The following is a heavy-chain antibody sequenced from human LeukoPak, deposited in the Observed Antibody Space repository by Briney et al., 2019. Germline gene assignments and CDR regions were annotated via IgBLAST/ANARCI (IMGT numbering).Heavy chain of an antibody. Sequence: ASVKVSCKASGYRFTSYDMHWVRQAPGQGLEWMGVINPSGGSTSYAQRFQGRVAMTRDTSTTTVYMEVNSLTSEDTAVYFCARDGPTAAPFDYWGQGTLVTVSS. CDR2: INPSGGST. J-gene: IGHJ4*02. V-gene: IGHV1-46*01. CDR3: ARDGPTAAPFDY. D-gene: IGHD2-2*01. CDR1: GYRFTSYD.